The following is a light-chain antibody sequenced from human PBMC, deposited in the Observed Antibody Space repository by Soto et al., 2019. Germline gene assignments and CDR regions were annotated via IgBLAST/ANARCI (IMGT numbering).Light chain of an antibody. CDR2: EGS. Sequence: QSVLTQPASVSESPGQSISISCTGTSSDVGTYNLVSWYQHHPGKAPKLMIYEGSKRPSGVSNRFSGSKSGNTASLTISGLQAEDEADYYCCSYAGSNNYYLFGPGTKVTVL. V-gene: IGLV2-23*01. J-gene: IGLJ1*01. CDR1: SSDVGTYNL. CDR3: CSYAGSNNYYL.